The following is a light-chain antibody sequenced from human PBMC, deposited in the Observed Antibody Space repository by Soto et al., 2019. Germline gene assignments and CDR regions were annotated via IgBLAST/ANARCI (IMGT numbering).Light chain of an antibody. Sequence: QSALTQPASVSGSPGQSITISCTGTSIDVGHPYNYVSWYQQYPGKAPKLLIFGVSNRPSGISGRFSGSKSGNTASLTISGLQPEDEADYYCMSYIASTTTHWVLGGGTKLTVL. CDR3: MSYIASTTTHWV. CDR2: GVS. V-gene: IGLV2-14*01. J-gene: IGLJ3*02. CDR1: SIDVGHPYNY.